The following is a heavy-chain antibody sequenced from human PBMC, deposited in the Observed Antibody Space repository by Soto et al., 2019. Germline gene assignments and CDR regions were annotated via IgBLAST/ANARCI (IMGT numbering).Heavy chain of an antibody. D-gene: IGHD2-2*01. CDR3: ARVVGGYYYGMDV. J-gene: IGHJ6*02. CDR1: GGSVSSNSCS. V-gene: IGHV4-39*07. CDR2: IYHSEST. Sequence: SETLSLTCTVSGGSVSSNSCSCGWIRQSPGKGLEWIGIIYHSESTYYHPSLQSRVTISVDKSMNQFSLKLSSVTAADTAVYYCARVVGGYYYGMDVWGQGTLVTVSS.